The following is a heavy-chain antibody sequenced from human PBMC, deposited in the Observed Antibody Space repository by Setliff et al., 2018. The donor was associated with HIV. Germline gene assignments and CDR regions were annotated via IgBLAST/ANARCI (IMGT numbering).Heavy chain of an antibody. CDR2: IISIIRSA. D-gene: IGHD6-13*01. CDR3: AREVASYSSRFDAFDV. J-gene: IGHJ3*01. V-gene: IGHV1-69*06. Sequence: SVKVSCKTSGVTFTTYSITWVRQAPGQGLEWMGGIISIIRSAKYAQKFQGRVTITADKSTSTAYKELSNLRSEDTAVYYCAREVASYSSRFDAFDVWGQGTTVTVSS. CDR1: GVTFTTYS.